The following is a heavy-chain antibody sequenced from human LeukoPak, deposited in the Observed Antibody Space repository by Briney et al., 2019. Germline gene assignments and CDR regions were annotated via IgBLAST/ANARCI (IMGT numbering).Heavy chain of an antibody. J-gene: IGHJ4*02. D-gene: IGHD3-10*01. CDR1: GFTFSSYA. Sequence: GGSLRLSCAASGFTFSSYAMSWVRQAPGKGLEWVSAISGSGGSTYYADSVKGRFTISRDNSKNTLYLQMNSLRAEDTAVYYCAKVPEVSWSYYFPAYYFDYWGQGTLVTVSS. CDR3: AKVPEVSWSYYFPAYYFDY. V-gene: IGHV3-23*01. CDR2: ISGSGGST.